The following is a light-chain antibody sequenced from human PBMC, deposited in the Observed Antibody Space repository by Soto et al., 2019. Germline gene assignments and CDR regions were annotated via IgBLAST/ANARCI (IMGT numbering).Light chain of an antibody. CDR3: QQYGSSRT. V-gene: IGKV3-20*01. Sequence: ETVMTQSPATLSVSPGGRATLSCRASQSVSSYLAWYQQKPGQAPRLLIYDASNRATGIPARFSGSGSGTDFTLTISRLEPEDFAVYYCQQYGSSRTFGQGTKVDI. CDR1: QSVSSY. CDR2: DAS. J-gene: IGKJ1*01.